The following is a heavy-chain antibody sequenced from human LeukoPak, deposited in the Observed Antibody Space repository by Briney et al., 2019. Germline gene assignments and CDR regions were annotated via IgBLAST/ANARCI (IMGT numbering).Heavy chain of an antibody. CDR2: IYYSGSS. Sequence: SETLSLTCSVSGGSISSSSSYWGWIRQPPGKGLEWIGSIYYSGSSFDNPALKSRVTISVDTSKNQFSLKLSSVTAADTAVYYCASLGSGSYSGDYWGQGTLVTVSS. D-gene: IGHD1-26*01. J-gene: IGHJ4*02. V-gene: IGHV4-39*01. CDR1: GGSISSSSSY. CDR3: ASLGSGSYSGDY.